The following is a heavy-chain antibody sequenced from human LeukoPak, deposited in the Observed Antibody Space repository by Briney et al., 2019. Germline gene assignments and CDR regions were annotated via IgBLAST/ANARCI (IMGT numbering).Heavy chain of an antibody. CDR1: GFTFSTYT. CDR2: ISNSGEYT. D-gene: IGHD3-10*01. CDR3: ATRQLGGSGANYFDY. J-gene: IGHJ4*02. V-gene: IGHV3-23*01. Sequence: GWSVTVSCLGSGFTFSTYTMSWVRQAPGPGLEWVVEISNSGEYTNYAHPVQGRFTIPRDNSKNTMHLQMDSLTVEDTAVYYCATRQLGGSGANYFDYWGQGTLVTASS.